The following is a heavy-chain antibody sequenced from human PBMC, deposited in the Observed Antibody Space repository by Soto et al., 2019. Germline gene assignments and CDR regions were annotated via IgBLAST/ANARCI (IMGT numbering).Heavy chain of an antibody. CDR3: AKEMYPRTVLDSSSPWGDY. Sequence: LRLSCAVSGFTFSDYGMHWVRQAPGKGLEWVAVMSYAGTYKYYADSVKGRFTISRDLSGNTLFLQMNSLRLEDTAVYFCAKEMYPRTVLDSSSPWGDYWGQGTLVTVSS. J-gene: IGHJ4*02. CDR2: MSYAGTYK. D-gene: IGHD6-6*01. V-gene: IGHV3-30*18. CDR1: GFTFSDYG.